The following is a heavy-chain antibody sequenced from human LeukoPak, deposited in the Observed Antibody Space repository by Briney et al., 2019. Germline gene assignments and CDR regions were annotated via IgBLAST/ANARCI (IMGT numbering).Heavy chain of an antibody. D-gene: IGHD6-19*01. V-gene: IGHV3-48*04. Sequence: PGGSLRLSCAASGFTFNSYSMNWVRQAPGKGLEWISYISVGSTTISYADSVRGRFTISRDSAENSLYLQMNSLRAEDTAVYYCAKDESSGWYDYYYYYMDVWGKGTTVTVSS. J-gene: IGHJ6*03. CDR3: AKDESSGWYDYYYYYMDV. CDR2: ISVGSTTI. CDR1: GFTFNSYS.